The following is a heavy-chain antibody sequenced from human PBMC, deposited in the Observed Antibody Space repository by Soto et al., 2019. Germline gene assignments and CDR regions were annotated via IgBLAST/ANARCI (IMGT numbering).Heavy chain of an antibody. CDR1: GYTFGNHW. J-gene: IGHJ4*02. Sequence: GGSLRLSCAVAGYTFGNHWMHWVRQAPGKGLEWVSRMNSDGSIINYANSVKGRFTVSRDNAKNTLYLQMNSLRVEDTAVYYCATAEVDYWGPGTLVTVSS. V-gene: IGHV3-74*01. CDR3: ATAEVDY. CDR2: MNSDGSII.